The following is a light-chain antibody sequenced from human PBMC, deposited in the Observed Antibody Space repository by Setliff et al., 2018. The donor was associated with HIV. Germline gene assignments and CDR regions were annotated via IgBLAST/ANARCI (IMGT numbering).Light chain of an antibody. J-gene: IGLJ2*01. Sequence: ALAQPASVSGSPGQSITISCTGFSSDVGDYDYVSWYQQHPGKVPKLLIYEVSNRPSGVSNRFSGSKSGNTASLTISGLQPEDEADYYCSSYRIRSTLYVVFGGGTKVTVL. CDR1: SSDVGDYDY. V-gene: IGLV2-14*01. CDR2: EVS. CDR3: SSYRIRSTLYVV.